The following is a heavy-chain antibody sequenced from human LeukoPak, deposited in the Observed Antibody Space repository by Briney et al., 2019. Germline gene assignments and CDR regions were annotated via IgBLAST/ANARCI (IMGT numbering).Heavy chain of an antibody. CDR2: ISGSGGST. Sequence: GGSLRLSCAASGFTFSSYAMSWVRQAPGKGLEWVSAISGSGGSTYYADSVKGRFTISRDNSKNTLYLQMNSLRVEDTAVYYCARVGFYYDILTGYYSHYYFDYWGQGTLVTVSS. V-gene: IGHV3-23*01. J-gene: IGHJ4*02. CDR3: ARVGFYYDILTGYYSHYYFDY. D-gene: IGHD3-9*01. CDR1: GFTFSSYA.